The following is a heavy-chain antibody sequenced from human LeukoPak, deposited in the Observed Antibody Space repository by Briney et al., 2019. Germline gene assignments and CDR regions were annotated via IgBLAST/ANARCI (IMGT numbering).Heavy chain of an antibody. CDR2: MNPNSGNT. CDR1: GYTFTSYD. Sequence: ASVKVSCKASGYTFTSYDINWVRQATGQGLEWMGWMNPNSGNTGYAQKFQGRVTMTTDTSTSTAYMELRSLRSDDTAVYYCARDGLRGYSYGSDYWGQGTLVTVSS. D-gene: IGHD5-18*01. CDR3: ARDGLRGYSYGSDY. V-gene: IGHV1-8*01. J-gene: IGHJ4*02.